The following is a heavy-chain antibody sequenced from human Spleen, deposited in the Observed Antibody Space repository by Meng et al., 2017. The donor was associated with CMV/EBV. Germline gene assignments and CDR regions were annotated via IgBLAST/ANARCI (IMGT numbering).Heavy chain of an antibody. CDR2: IGGSGAVA. Sequence: GESLKISCAASGFTFSSYVMNWVRQAPGKGLEWVSSIGGSGAVAHYADSVKGRFTISRDNSKTTLYLHMDRLRVEDTAVYYCAREVPEQWLSTEYYFDFWGQGTRVTVSS. D-gene: IGHD6-19*01. J-gene: IGHJ4*02. V-gene: IGHV3-23*01. CDR3: AREVPEQWLSTEYYFDF. CDR1: GFTFSSYV.